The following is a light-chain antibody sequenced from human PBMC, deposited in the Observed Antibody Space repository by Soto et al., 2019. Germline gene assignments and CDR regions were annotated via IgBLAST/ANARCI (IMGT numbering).Light chain of an antibody. CDR3: QQKYSPPPIT. J-gene: IGKJ5*01. CDR2: ATS. Sequence: DIQMTQSPSSLSASVGDRVTITCRASQNVAHFLNWYQQKPGKAPKLLIYATSSLHSGVPSRFSGSGFGTDFTLTISSLQTEDVATYYCQQKYSPPPITFGQGTRLEIK. CDR1: QNVAHF. V-gene: IGKV1-39*01.